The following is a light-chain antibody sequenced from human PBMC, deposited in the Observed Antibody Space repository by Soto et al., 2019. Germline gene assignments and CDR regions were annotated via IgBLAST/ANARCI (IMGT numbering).Light chain of an antibody. CDR3: QQYGSSPPWT. CDR1: QSVSSSY. J-gene: IGKJ1*01. Sequence: EIVLTQSRGTLSLSPGERATLSSMASQSVSSSYLAWYQQTPGQAHRLLIYGASSRATGIPDRFSGSGSGTDFTLTISRLEPEDFAVYYCQQYGSSPPWTFGQGTKVDIK. V-gene: IGKV3-20*01. CDR2: GAS.